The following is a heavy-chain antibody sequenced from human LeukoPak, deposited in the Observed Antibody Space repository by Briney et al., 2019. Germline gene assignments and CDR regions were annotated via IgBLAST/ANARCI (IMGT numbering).Heavy chain of an antibody. D-gene: IGHD2-15*01. J-gene: IGHJ4*02. CDR3: ARDRKSGGGTALED. CDR2: LSNDGSYT. Sequence: WGSLRLSCVASGCSFSTSDMHWVRQAPGKGLEWVTILSNDGSYTYYADSVKGRFTVSRDNSKNTLFLEMDSLRPEDTATYFCARDRKSGGGTALEDWGQGTLVTVSS. CDR1: GCSFSTSD. V-gene: IGHV3-30*04.